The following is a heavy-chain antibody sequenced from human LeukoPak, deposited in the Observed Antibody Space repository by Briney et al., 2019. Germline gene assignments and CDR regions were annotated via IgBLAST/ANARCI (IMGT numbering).Heavy chain of an antibody. J-gene: IGHJ4*02. CDR2: INPNSGGT. D-gene: IGHD1-26*01. Sequence: ASVKVSCKASGYTFTGYYMHWVRQAPGQGLEWMGWINPNSGGTNYAQKFQGRVTMTRDTSISTAYMELSSLRSEDTAVYYCATDQTSSGSYENFDYWGQGTLVTVSS. V-gene: IGHV1-2*02. CDR3: ATDQTSSGSYENFDY. CDR1: GYTFTGYY.